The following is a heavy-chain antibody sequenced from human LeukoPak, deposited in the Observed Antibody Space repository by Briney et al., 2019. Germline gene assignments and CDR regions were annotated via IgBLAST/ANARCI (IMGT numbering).Heavy chain of an antibody. D-gene: IGHD3-3*01. Sequence: GGSLRLSCAASGFTFSSYAMHWVRQAPGKGLEYVSAISSNGGSTYYANSVKGRFTISRDNSKNTLYLQMGSLRAEDMAVYYCARLLYDFWSGYSDLVLDYWGQGTLVTVSS. CDR3: ARLLYDFWSGYSDLVLDY. CDR1: GFTFSSYA. CDR2: ISSNGGST. J-gene: IGHJ4*02. V-gene: IGHV3-64*01.